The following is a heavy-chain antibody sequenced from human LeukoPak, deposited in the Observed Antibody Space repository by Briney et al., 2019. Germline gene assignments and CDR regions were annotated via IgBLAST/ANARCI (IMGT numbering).Heavy chain of an antibody. CDR2: INPNSGDT. D-gene: IGHD2-15*01. CDR3: ARDAAV. J-gene: IGHJ1*01. CDR1: GYRLTVYY. Sequence: ASVKVSFKASGYRLTVYYLQWVRQAPGQGLEWMGWINPNSGDTYYAQKFQGRVTMTRDTSISTAYMELNRLKSDDTAVYFCARDAAVWGQGTLVTVSS. V-gene: IGHV1-2*02.